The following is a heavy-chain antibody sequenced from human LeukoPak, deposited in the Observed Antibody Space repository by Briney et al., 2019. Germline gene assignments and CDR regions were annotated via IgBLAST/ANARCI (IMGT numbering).Heavy chain of an antibody. CDR3: ARAVTTGLDYFDY. Sequence: SETLSLTCAVYGESFSGYCWNWIRQPPGKGLEWIGCIYHSGGTTNYNPSLKSRVTISVDTSNNQFSLKMNSVTAADTAMYYCARAVTTGLDYFDYWGQGTLITVSS. CDR1: GESFSGYC. D-gene: IGHD4-17*01. V-gene: IGHV4-59*01. CDR2: IYHSGGTT. J-gene: IGHJ4*02.